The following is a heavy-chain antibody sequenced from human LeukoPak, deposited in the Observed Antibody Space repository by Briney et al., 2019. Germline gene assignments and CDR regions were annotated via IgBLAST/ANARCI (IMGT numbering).Heavy chain of an antibody. CDR3: ARHHRRDSSGWGARWFDP. D-gene: IGHD6-19*01. CDR1: GGSISSSSYC. Sequence: SETLSLTCTVSGGSISSSSYCWGWVRQPPGKGLEWIGSVYYSGSTYYNPSLKSRVTISVDTSKNQFSLKLTSVTAADTAVYYCARHHRRDSSGWGARWFDPWGQGTLVTVPS. V-gene: IGHV4-39*01. J-gene: IGHJ5*02. CDR2: VYYSGST.